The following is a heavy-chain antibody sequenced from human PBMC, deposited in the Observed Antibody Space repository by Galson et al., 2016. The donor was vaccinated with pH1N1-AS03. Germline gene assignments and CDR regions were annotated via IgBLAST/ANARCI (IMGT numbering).Heavy chain of an antibody. Sequence: SVKVSCKASGYSFPTYSFNWVRQAPGQGLEWLGWISAYSGDTHYARKFQGRVTLTTDTSTSTAHMELRSLTSDDTAVYYCAREGHGGRYRTDAFDIWGQGTMVTVSS. CDR3: AREGHGGRYRTDAFDI. J-gene: IGHJ3*02. D-gene: IGHD1-26*01. V-gene: IGHV1-18*04. CDR2: ISAYSGDT. CDR1: GYSFPTYS.